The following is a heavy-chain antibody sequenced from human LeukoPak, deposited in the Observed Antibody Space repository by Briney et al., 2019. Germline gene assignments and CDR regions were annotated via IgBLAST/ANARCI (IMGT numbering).Heavy chain of an antibody. Sequence: ASVKVSCKVSGFTLADLSMHWVRQAPGKGLEWVGGFDRKNGDTIYAQRFRGRVTLTEDTSTGTAYMDLSSLSADDTAVYYCATGVFCATATCPGYQHYYYFMDVWGKGTTVTVSS. J-gene: IGHJ6*03. CDR2: FDRKNGDT. D-gene: IGHD2-2*01. V-gene: IGHV1-24*01. CDR1: GFTLADLS. CDR3: ATGVFCATATCPGYQHYYYFMDV.